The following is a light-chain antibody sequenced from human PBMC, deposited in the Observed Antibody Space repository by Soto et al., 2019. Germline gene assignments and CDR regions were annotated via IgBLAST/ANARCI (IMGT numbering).Light chain of an antibody. CDR1: HSVGNM. CDR3: QHYKDCLAWT. V-gene: IGKV3-15*01. CDR2: NAI. J-gene: IGKJ1*01. Sequence: EIVMTQSPATLSLSPGERATLFCRASHSVGNMLVWYQQKPGQAPRILIFNAITLATGIPDRFSGSGSGTEFTLTISSLQSEASAVYYCQHYKDCLAWTFGQAPKVEIK.